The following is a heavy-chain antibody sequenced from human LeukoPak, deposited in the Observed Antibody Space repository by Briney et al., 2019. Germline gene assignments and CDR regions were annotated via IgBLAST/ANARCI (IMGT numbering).Heavy chain of an antibody. CDR1: GFTFSSYW. J-gene: IGHJ6*03. D-gene: IGHD3-10*01. CDR3: AGYGEDAVKYGYDYREV. V-gene: IGHV3-74*01. CDR2: INTDGSNP. Sequence: PGGSLRLSCAASGFTFSSYWMHWVRQAPGKGLVWVSRINTDGSNPRYADAVRGRFTISRDNAKNTLYLQLNSRRAEGMAVYYCAGYGEDAVKYGYDYREVWGQGTRVTVSS.